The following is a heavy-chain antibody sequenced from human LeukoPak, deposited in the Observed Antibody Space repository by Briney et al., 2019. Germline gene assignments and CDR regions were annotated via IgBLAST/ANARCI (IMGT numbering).Heavy chain of an antibody. D-gene: IGHD3-10*01. CDR3: ARDKGNNWFDP. J-gene: IGHJ5*02. V-gene: IGHV3-11*01. Sequence: PGGSLRLSCAASGFTFSDYYMSWIRQAPEKGLEWISYINSSGDTLYYADSVKGRFTISRDNAKRSLYLQMNSLRVEDTAVYYCARDKGNNWFDPWGQGTLVTVSS. CDR2: INSSGDTL. CDR1: GFTFSDYY.